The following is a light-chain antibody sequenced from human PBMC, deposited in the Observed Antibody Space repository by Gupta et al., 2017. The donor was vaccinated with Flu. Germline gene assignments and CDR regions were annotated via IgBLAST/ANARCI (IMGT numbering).Light chain of an antibody. V-gene: IGKV4-1*01. Sequence: DIVVTQSPESLAVSLGERATINCKPSQSVWSSSDNKICLAWFQQKPVQSPRLLIYGASIRETGVPDRFSGSGSGTDFTLTISGLQAEDVAVYYCQQDYSIPWTFGQGTKVENK. CDR2: GAS. CDR1: QSVWSSSDNKIC. J-gene: IGKJ1*01. CDR3: QQDYSIPWT.